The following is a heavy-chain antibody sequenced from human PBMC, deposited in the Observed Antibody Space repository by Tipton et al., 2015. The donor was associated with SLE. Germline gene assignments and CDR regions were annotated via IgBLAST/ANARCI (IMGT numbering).Heavy chain of an antibody. V-gene: IGHV3-11*06. CDR2: ISTSSSYT. D-gene: IGHD2-15*01. CDR3: ARDRTAGSSFRWYFDL. Sequence: SLRLSCAASGFTFSDYYMSWIRQAPGKGLEWVSYISTSSSYTNYADSMKGRFTISRDNAKNSLYLQMNSLRAEDTAVYYCARDRTAGSSFRWYFDLWGRGTLVTVSS. CDR1: GFTFSDYY. J-gene: IGHJ2*01.